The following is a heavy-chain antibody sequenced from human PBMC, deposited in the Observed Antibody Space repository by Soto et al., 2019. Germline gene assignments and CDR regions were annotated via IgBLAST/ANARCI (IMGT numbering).Heavy chain of an antibody. Sequence: EVQLVESGGGLVKPGGSLRLSCAASGFIFNTHSMDWVRQAPGGGLEWVASISSTSGYIYHAESLKGRFTISRDNSKNSLYLQMNSLRAEDTAVYYCARNSGGYSSSWGQGTLVTVSS. J-gene: IGHJ5*02. CDR3: ARNSGGYSSS. CDR2: ISSTSGYI. CDR1: GFIFNTHS. D-gene: IGHD2-15*01. V-gene: IGHV3-21*02.